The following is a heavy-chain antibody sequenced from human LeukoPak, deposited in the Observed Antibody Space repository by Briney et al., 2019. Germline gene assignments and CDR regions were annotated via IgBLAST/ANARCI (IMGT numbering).Heavy chain of an antibody. Sequence: GGSLRLSCAASSFDFIGTWMTWVRQAPGKGLEWVGRTKSNSAGGTADYAAPVQGRFTISRDDSKDTLYLQMNSLKTEDTAVYYCVAVASHYLRGGSCHYYIYWGQGTLVTVSS. CDR3: VAVASHYLRGGSCHYYIY. D-gene: IGHD2-2*01. V-gene: IGHV3-15*01. CDR2: TKSNSAGGTA. J-gene: IGHJ4*02. CDR1: SFDFIGTW.